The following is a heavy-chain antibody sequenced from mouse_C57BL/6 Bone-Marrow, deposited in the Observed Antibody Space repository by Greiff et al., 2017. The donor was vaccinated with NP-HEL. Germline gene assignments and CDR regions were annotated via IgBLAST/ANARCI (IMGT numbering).Heavy chain of an antibody. CDR1: GFTFSSYA. J-gene: IGHJ2*01. CDR3: ARDGIYYGNCPDY. V-gene: IGHV5-4*01. CDR2: ISDGGSYN. Sequence: EVQLVESGGGLVKPGGSLKLSCAASGFTFSSYAMSWVRQTPEKRLEWVATISDGGSYNYYPDNVTGRFTISRDNAKNNLYLQMSHLKSEDTAMYYGARDGIYYGNCPDYWGQGTTLTVSS. D-gene: IGHD2-1*01.